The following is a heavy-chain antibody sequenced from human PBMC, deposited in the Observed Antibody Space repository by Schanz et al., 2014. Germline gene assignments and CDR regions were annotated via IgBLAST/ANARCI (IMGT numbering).Heavy chain of an antibody. CDR1: GFRFDDYA. CDR3: ARDTAQSCIGPSCFEYFQH. Sequence: EVQLVESGGGLVKPGGSLRLSCVASGFRFDDYAMHWVRQAPGKGLEWVSGMSWNAGSLGYGDSVKGRFTISRDNAKNSLYLQMNSLRAEDTALYYCARDTAQSCIGPSCFEYFQHWGQGALXTVSS. D-gene: IGHD2-2*01. V-gene: IGHV3-9*01. J-gene: IGHJ1*01. CDR2: MSWNAGSL.